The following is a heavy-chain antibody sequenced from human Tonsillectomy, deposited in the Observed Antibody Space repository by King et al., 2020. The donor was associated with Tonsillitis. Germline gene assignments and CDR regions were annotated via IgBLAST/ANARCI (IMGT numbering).Heavy chain of an antibody. CDR3: AREAEDFWSDYYIAY. Sequence: VQLVQSGAEVKKPGASVKVSCKASGYTFIGYYLHWVRQAPGQGLDWMGWINPNSGGTNYAQKFQGRVTLTRDTSISTAYMVVTRLSSDDTAVYYCAREAEDFWSDYYIAYWGQGALITVSS. CDR2: INPNSGGT. D-gene: IGHD3-3*01. CDR1: GYTFIGYY. V-gene: IGHV1-2*02. J-gene: IGHJ4*02.